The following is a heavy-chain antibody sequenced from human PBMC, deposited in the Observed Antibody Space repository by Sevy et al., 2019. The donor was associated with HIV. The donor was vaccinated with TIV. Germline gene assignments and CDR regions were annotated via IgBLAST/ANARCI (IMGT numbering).Heavy chain of an antibody. V-gene: IGHV3-23*01. CDR3: AKDPFSYNMGDGYFDY. J-gene: IGHJ4*01. D-gene: IGHD3-16*01. CDR2: ISGSGGST. Sequence: GGSLRLSCAASGFTFSSYAMSWVRQAPGKGLEWVSAISGSGGSTYYADSVKGRFTISRDNSKNTLYLQMNSLRAEDTAVYYCAKDPFSYNMGDGYFDYWGQEPWSPSPQ. CDR1: GFTFSSYA.